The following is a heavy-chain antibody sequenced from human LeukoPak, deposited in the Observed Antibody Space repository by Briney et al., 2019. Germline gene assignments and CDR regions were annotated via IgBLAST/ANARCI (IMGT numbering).Heavy chain of an antibody. Sequence: ASVKVSCKASGYTFTSYDINWVRQATGQGLEWMGWMNPNSGNTGYAQKFQGRVTITGNTSISTAYMELSSLRSEDTAVYYCARVPRSTVTNRLYYFDYWGQGTLVTVSS. CDR3: ARVPRSTVTNRLYYFDY. J-gene: IGHJ4*02. D-gene: IGHD4-11*01. CDR2: MNPNSGNT. CDR1: GYTFTSYD. V-gene: IGHV1-8*03.